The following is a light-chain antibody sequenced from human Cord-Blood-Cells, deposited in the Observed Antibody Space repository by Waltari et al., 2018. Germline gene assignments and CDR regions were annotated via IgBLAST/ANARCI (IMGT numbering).Light chain of an antibody. CDR1: QSISSW. J-gene: IGKJ1*01. V-gene: IGKV1-5*03. CDR3: QQYNSYSWT. CDR2: KAS. Sequence: DIQMTQSPSTLSASVGARVTITCRASQSISSWLAWYQQKPGKAPKLLIYKASSLDSGVPSRFSGSGSGTEFTLTISSLQPDDFATYYCQQYNSYSWTFGQGTKVEIK.